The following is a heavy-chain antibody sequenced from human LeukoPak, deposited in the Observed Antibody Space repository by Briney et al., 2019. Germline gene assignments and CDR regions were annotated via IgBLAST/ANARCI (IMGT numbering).Heavy chain of an antibody. CDR1: GYTFTGYY. Sequence: ASVKLSCKASGYTFTGYYMHWVRQAPGQGLEWMGWINPNSGGTNYAQKFQGRVTMTRDTSISTAYMELSRLRSDDTAVYYCARKASVGYSSGWYYDYWGQGTLVTVSS. CDR3: ARKASVGYSSGWYYDY. V-gene: IGHV1-2*02. D-gene: IGHD6-19*01. J-gene: IGHJ4*02. CDR2: INPNSGGT.